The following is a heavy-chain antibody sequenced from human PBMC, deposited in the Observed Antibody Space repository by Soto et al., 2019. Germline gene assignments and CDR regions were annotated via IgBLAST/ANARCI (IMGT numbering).Heavy chain of an antibody. CDR2: ISSYNGHT. J-gene: IGHJ4*02. V-gene: IGHV1-18*01. D-gene: IGHD1-1*01. CDR3: ARRMNWKSRVIDN. CDR1: GYTFNSYG. Sequence: QVQLVQSGGEVTRPVASVRVSCKASGYTFNSYGISWVRQAPVQVLEWMGWISSYNGHTAYSRKFQGRVAMTTDISTNTVSMDVRVLKPDDNPGYQSARRMNWKSRVIDNWGQEPLLTISS.